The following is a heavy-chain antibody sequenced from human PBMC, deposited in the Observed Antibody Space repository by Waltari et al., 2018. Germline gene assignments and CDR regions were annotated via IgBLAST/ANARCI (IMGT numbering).Heavy chain of an antibody. CDR3: ARGDSSGYYSFDY. J-gene: IGHJ4*02. V-gene: IGHV1-2*06. D-gene: IGHD3-22*01. CDR1: GYTFTGYY. CDR2: SNPNRGGT. Sequence: QVQLVQSGAEVKKPGASVKVSCKASGYTFTGYYMHWVRQAPGQGLEWMGRSNPNRGGTNYAQKVQGRVTRTRDTSISTAYRELSRLRSDDTAVYYWARGDSSGYYSFDYWGQGTLVTVSS.